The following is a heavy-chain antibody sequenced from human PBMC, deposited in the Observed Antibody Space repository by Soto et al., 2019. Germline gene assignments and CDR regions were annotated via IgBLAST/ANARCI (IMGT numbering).Heavy chain of an antibody. V-gene: IGHV4-34*01. CDR2: INHSGST. D-gene: IGHD2-21*02. CDR3: ARSYCGCDCYWRDFDS. Sequence: PSETLSLTCAVYGGSFSGYYWSWIRQPPGKGLVWIGEINHSGSTNYNPSLKSRVTISVDTSKNQFSLKLSSVTAADTAVYYCARSYCGCDCYWRDFDSWGQGTLVTVSS. CDR1: GGSFSGYY. J-gene: IGHJ4*02.